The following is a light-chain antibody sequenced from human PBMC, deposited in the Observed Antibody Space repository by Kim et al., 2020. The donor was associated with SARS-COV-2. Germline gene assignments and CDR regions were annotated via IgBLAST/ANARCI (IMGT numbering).Light chain of an antibody. Sequence: SSTYACTGTSSDVGGYNYVSWYQQHPGKAPKLMIYDVSNRPSGVSNRFSGSKSGNTASLTISGLQAEDEADYYCSSYTSSSTPYYVFGTGTKVTVL. CDR3: SSYTSSSTPYYV. CDR2: DVS. V-gene: IGLV2-14*03. CDR1: SSDVGGYNY. J-gene: IGLJ1*01.